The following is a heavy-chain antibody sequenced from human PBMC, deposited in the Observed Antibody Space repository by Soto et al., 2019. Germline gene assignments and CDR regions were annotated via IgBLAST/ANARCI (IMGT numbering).Heavy chain of an antibody. J-gene: IGHJ4*02. CDR3: AGGRVLRFLEWLLEPFDY. V-gene: IGHV4-39*01. CDR2: IYYSGST. CDR1: GGSISSSSCY. Sequence: PSETLSLTCTVSGGSISSSSCYWGWIRQPPGKGLEWIGSIYYSGSTYYNPSLKSRVTISVDTSKNQFSLKLSSVTAADTAVYYCAGGRVLRFLEWLLEPFDYWGQGTLVTVSS. D-gene: IGHD3-3*01.